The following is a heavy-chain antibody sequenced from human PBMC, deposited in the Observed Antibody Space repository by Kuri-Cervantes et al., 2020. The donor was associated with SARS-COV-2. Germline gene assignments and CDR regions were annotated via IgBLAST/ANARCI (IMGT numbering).Heavy chain of an antibody. D-gene: IGHD3-10*01. J-gene: IGHJ4*02. CDR3: AKVLVPGSFLFYFAS. V-gene: IGHV3-23*01. CDR1: GFNFSSYW. Sequence: GESLKISCAASGFNFSSYWMSWVRQAPGKGLECVSVIRGSGASTYYADSGKGRFTISRDNNRKTVYLQMKSLRGEDTAIYYCAKVLVPGSFLFYFASWGQGNLVNVSS. CDR2: IRGSGAST.